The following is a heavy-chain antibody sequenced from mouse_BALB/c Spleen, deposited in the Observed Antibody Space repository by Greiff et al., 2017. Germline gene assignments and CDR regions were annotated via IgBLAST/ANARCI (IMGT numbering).Heavy chain of an antibody. J-gene: IGHJ2*01. CDR2: IRNKANGSTT. V-gene: IGHV7-3*02. CDR1: GFTFTDYY. D-gene: IGHD1-1*01. Sequence: EVKLVESGGGLVQPGGSLRLSCATSGFTFTDYYMSWVRQPPGKALEWLGFIRNKANGSTTEYSASVKGRFTISRDNSPSILYLQMNTLRADDSATYYCARENYGSPYYFDYWGQGTTLTVSS. CDR3: ARENYGSPYYFDY.